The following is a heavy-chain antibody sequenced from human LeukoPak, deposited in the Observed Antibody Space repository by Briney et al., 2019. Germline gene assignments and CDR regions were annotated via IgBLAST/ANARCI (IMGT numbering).Heavy chain of an antibody. CDR2: IKYRSKWYN. Sequence: SQTLPLTCAISGDSVSRKNVDWDWIRQSPSGGLEWLGRIKYRSKWYNDYAVSLKSRITINPDTSRNQFSLLLNSVSPEDTAVYYCARGSEWAFDIWGQGTTVTVSS. J-gene: IGHJ3*02. CDR3: ARGSEWAFDI. D-gene: IGHD2-8*01. CDR1: GDSVSRKNVD. V-gene: IGHV6-1*01.